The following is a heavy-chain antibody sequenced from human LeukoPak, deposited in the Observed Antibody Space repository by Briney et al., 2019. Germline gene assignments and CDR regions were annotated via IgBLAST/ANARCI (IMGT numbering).Heavy chain of an antibody. V-gene: IGHV3-66*04. D-gene: IGHD3-22*01. CDR1: GFTVSSNY. J-gene: IGHJ5*02. Sequence: GGSLRLSCLVSGFTVSSNYMNWVRQAPGKGLEWVSVVYSGGMTYSADSVKGRFTISRDNSKNTLYLQMNSLRAEDTAVYYCAKLGGQDYYDSSGYYGDNWFDPWGQGTLVTVSS. CDR2: VYSGGMT. CDR3: AKLGGQDYYDSSGYYGDNWFDP.